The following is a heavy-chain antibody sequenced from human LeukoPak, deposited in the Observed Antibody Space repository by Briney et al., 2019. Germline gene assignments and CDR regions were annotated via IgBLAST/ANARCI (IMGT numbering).Heavy chain of an antibody. D-gene: IGHD2-15*01. CDR3: ARGKGGSAWDV. J-gene: IGHJ6*02. CDR1: GGSISRGGYY. Sequence: SETLSLTCTVSGGSISRGGYYWSWIRQHPGKGLEWIGYIYYSGSTYYNPSLKSRVTISVDTSKNQFSLKLSSVTAADTAVYYCARGKGGSAWDVWGQGTTVTVSS. V-gene: IGHV4-31*03. CDR2: IYYSGST.